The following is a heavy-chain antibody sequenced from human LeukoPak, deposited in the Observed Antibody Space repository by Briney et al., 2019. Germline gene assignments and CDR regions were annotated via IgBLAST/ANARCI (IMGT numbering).Heavy chain of an antibody. Sequence: SETLSLTCTGSGGSISSYYWSWIRQPPSKELEWIGYIYYSGSTNYNPSLKSRVTISVDTSKNQSSLKLSSVTAADTAVYYCARPKGYDSSGYYHIDAFDIWGQGTMVTVSS. J-gene: IGHJ3*02. CDR1: GGSISSYY. V-gene: IGHV4-59*08. D-gene: IGHD3-22*01. CDR2: IYYSGST. CDR3: ARPKGYDSSGYYHIDAFDI.